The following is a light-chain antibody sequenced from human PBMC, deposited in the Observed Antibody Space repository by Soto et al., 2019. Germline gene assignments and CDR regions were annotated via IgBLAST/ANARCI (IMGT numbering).Light chain of an antibody. J-gene: IGKJ1*01. V-gene: IGKV3-11*01. CDR2: SAS. CDR1: QSVSSY. CDR3: QQSYSTPWT. Sequence: EIVLTQSPATLSLSPGERATLSCRASQSVSSYLASYQQKPGQAPRLLIYSASSRATGIPDRFSGSGSGTDFTLTISSLQPEDFATYYCQQSYSTPWTFGQGTQVDIK.